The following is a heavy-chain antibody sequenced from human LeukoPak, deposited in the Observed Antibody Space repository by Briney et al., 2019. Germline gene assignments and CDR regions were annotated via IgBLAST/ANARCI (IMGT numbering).Heavy chain of an antibody. V-gene: IGHV3-23*01. CDR1: GFSFTSYA. J-gene: IGHJ4*02. CDR2: ITSSGDGT. Sequence: PGGSLRLSCEASGFSFTSYAIHWVRQAPGKGLEWVSSITSSGDGTFYTDSLSGRFTISRDNAKKAVFLKMKSLKRGDSALYYCAKGTNSSSRQNFDIWGQGTLVTVSS. CDR3: AKGTNSSSRQNFDI. D-gene: IGHD4-11*01.